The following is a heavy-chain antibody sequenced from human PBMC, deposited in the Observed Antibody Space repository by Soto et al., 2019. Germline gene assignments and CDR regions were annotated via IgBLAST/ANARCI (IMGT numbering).Heavy chain of an antibody. V-gene: IGHV4-59*11. CDR1: GGSISNHY. CDR2: IYYSGST. D-gene: IGHD4-17*01. CDR3: ARDRHGDTGWFDP. Sequence: QVQLQESGPGLVKPSETLSLTCTVSGGSISNHYWSWIRQPPGKGLEWIGYIYYSGSTIYNPSLKRRLTISVDTSKNQFSLKLNSVTAADTAVYYCARDRHGDTGWFDPWGQGTLVTVSS. J-gene: IGHJ5*02.